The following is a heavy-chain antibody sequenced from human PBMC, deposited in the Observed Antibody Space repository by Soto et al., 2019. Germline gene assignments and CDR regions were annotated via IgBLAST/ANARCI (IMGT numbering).Heavy chain of an antibody. Sequence: ASETLSLTCTVSGGSVTNNNYYWGWIRQSPGKGLEWIGSVYYRGRSSTKSSVKSRVTISVDTSKNRFSLSLNSVTASDTAVYFCVSQRTTVPTQAYFDYWGPGALVTVSS. D-gene: IGHD4-17*01. CDR2: VYYRGRS. CDR3: VSQRTTVPTQAYFDY. CDR1: GGSVTNNNYY. J-gene: IGHJ4*02. V-gene: IGHV4-39*01.